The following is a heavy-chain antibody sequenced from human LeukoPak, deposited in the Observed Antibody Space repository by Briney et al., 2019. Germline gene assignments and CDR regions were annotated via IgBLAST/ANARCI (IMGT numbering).Heavy chain of an antibody. D-gene: IGHD3-9*01. CDR1: GYTFTNYG. CDR3: ARASTSHWLSQVDY. Sequence: ASVKVSCKASGYTFTNYGFSWVRQAPGQGLEWMGWISPYNGNTNYAQKFQGRVTMTTDTSTSTAYMELRSLRSDDTAVYYCARASTSHWLSQVDYWGQGALLTVSS. J-gene: IGHJ4*02. V-gene: IGHV1-18*01. CDR2: ISPYNGNT.